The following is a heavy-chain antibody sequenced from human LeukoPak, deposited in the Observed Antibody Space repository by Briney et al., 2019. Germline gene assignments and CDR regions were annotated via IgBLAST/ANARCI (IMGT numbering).Heavy chain of an antibody. D-gene: IGHD2-2*01. CDR2: IYSGGST. CDR3: AGPYCSSTSCYFDY. Sequence: GGSLRLSCAASGFTVSSNYMSWVRQAPGKGLEWVSVIYSGGSTYYADSVKGRFTISRDNSKNTLYLQMNSLRAEDTAVYYCAGPYCSSTSCYFDYWGQGTLVTVSS. CDR1: GFTVSSNY. J-gene: IGHJ4*02. V-gene: IGHV3-53*01.